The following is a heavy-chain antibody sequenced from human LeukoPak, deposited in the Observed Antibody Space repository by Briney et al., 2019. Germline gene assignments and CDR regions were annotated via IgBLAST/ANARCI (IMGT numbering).Heavy chain of an antibody. V-gene: IGHV1-69*05. CDR1: GGTFSSYA. CDR2: NIPIFGTA. Sequence: ASVKVSCKASGGTFSSYAISWVRQAPGQGLEWMGGNIPIFGTANYAQKFQGRVTITTDESTSTAYMELSSLRSEDTAVYYCARGPIVTIFGVVTGYYYYMDVWGKGTTVTVSS. D-gene: IGHD3-3*01. CDR3: ARGPIVTIFGVVTGYYYYMDV. J-gene: IGHJ6*03.